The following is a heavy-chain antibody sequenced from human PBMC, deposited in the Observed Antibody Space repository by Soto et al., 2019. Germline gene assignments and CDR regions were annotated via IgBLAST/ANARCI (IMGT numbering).Heavy chain of an antibody. D-gene: IGHD3-10*01. Sequence: ASVKVSCKASGYTFTGYYMHWVRQAPGQGLEWMGWINPNSGGTNYAQKFQGRVTMTRDTSISTAYMELSRLRSDDTAVYYCAREQVWFGELSKPNAWYYYGMDVWGQGPTLTVSS. CDR1: GYTFTGYY. V-gene: IGHV1-2*02. J-gene: IGHJ6*02. CDR3: AREQVWFGELSKPNAWYYYGMDV. CDR2: INPNSGGT.